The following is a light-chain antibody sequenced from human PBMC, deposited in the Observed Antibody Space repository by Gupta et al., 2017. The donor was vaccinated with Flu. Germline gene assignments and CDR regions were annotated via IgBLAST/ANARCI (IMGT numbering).Light chain of an antibody. CDR1: QSIRHW. Sequence: PSTLAASVGERVTINCRASQSIRHWLAWYQQKPGKAPQVLIYRATNLAGGAPARFSGSGSGTXFTLTIXSLQTDDTATYYCQEYNVPPKTFGXGTKVEVK. V-gene: IGKV1-5*03. CDR2: RAT. J-gene: IGKJ1*01. CDR3: QEYNVPPKT.